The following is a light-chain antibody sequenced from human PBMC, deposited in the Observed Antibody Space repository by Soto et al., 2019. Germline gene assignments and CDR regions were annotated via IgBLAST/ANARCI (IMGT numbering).Light chain of an antibody. V-gene: IGLV2-14*01. CDR3: SSYVSSNTLV. CDR1: GSDVGGYRY. Sequence: QSALTQPASVSGSPGQSITISCTATGSDVGGYRYVSWYQQHPGKAPKLMIYDVSHRPSGVSNRFSGSKSGDTASLTISGLQAEDEADYYCSSYVSSNTLVFGGGTKVTVL. CDR2: DVS. J-gene: IGLJ2*01.